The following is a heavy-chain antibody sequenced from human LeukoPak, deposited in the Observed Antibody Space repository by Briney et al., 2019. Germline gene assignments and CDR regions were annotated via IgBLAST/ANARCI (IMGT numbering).Heavy chain of an antibody. D-gene: IGHD7-27*01. CDR1: GFTFSNYV. J-gene: IGHJ4*02. V-gene: IGHV3-23*01. Sequence: GGSLRLSCAASGFTFSNYVMIWVLQAPGKGLEWVSIIGTSGGDIHYADSVKGRFSISRDNSKNTLSLQMNSLRVDDTAVYYCARDPNWGSGYWGQGTLVTVSS. CDR3: ARDPNWGSGY. CDR2: IGTSGGDI.